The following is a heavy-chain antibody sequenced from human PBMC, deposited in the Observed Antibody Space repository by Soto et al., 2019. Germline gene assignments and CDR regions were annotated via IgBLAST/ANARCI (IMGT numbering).Heavy chain of an antibody. CDR1: GFTFSSYG. CDR2: ISYDGSNK. J-gene: IGHJ6*02. Sequence: GGSLRLSCAASGFTFSSYGMHWVRQAPGKGLEWVAVISYDGSNKYYADSVKGRFTISRDNSKNTLYLQMNSLRAEDTAVYYCAKWGGPYYDFWSGPRLYYYGMDVWGQGTTVTVSS. D-gene: IGHD3-3*01. V-gene: IGHV3-30*18. CDR3: AKWGGPYYDFWSGPRLYYYGMDV.